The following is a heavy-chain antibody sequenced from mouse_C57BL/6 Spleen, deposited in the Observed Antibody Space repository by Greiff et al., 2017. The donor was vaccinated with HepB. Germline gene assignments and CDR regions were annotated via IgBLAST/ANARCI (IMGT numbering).Heavy chain of an antibody. CDR3: ARDSYYGSSIFAY. Sequence: EVKLQESGPELVKPGASVKMSCKASGYTFTDYNMHWVKQSHGKSLEWIGYINPNNGGTSYNQKFKGKATLTVNKSSSTAYMELRSLTSEDSAVYYCARDSYYGSSIFAYWGQGTLVTVSA. CDR1: GYTFTDYN. D-gene: IGHD1-1*01. J-gene: IGHJ3*01. V-gene: IGHV1-22*01. CDR2: INPNNGGT.